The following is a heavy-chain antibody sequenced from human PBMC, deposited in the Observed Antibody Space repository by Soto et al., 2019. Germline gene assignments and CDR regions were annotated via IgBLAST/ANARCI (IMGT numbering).Heavy chain of an antibody. CDR1: GDSISNLDYF. Sequence: QVQLLESGPGLVKPSQTLCLTCSVSGDSISNLDYFWAWIRQPPGQALEYIGYIYKSATTYYNPSFESRVAISVDTSKSQFSLNVTSVTAADTAVYFCARGRYCLTGRCFPNWFDSWGQGALVTVSS. D-gene: IGHD7-27*01. CDR3: ARGRYCLTGRCFPNWFDS. V-gene: IGHV4-30-4*01. J-gene: IGHJ5*01. CDR2: IYKSATT.